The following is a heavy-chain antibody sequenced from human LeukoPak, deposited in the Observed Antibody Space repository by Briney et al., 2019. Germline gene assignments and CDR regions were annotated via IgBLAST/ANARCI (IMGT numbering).Heavy chain of an antibody. Sequence: GGSLRLSCAASGFTFSSYSMNWVRQAPGKGLEWVSSISSSSSHIYYADSVKGRFTISRDNAKNSLYLQMSSLRAEDTAVYYCARQAVLGVATTDYYYMDVWGKGTTVTVSS. CDR3: ARQAVLGVATTDYYYMDV. J-gene: IGHJ6*03. CDR2: ISSSSSHI. D-gene: IGHD5-12*01. CDR1: GFTFSSYS. V-gene: IGHV3-21*01.